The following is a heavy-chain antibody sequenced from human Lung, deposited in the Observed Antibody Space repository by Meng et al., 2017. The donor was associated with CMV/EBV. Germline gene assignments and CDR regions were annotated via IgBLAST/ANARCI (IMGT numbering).Heavy chain of an antibody. D-gene: IGHD7-27*01. CDR3: VRANLGSADY. J-gene: IGHJ4*02. V-gene: IGHV1-2*06. Sequence: QVQLVQLGAEVKKPGASGKVSCKASGYTFTGYYMHWLRQAPGQGLEWVGRITPSSGGTTYAQKFQGRVTMTRDTSISTAYMELSSLRSDDAAIYYCVRANLGSADYWGQGTLVTVSS. CDR1: GYTFTGYY. CDR2: ITPSSGGT.